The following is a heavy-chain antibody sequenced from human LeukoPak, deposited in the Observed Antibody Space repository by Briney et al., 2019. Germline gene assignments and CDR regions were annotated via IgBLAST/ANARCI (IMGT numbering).Heavy chain of an antibody. D-gene: IGHD2-21*02. CDR2: IYHSGST. V-gene: IGHV4-4*02. CDR3: ARTAEPYCGGDCYLYYYGVDV. CDR1: GGSISSSNW. Sequence: PSGTLSLTCAVSGGSISSSNWWSWVRQPPGKGLEWIGEIYHSGSTNYNPSLKSRVTISVDKSKNQFSLKLSSVTAADTAVYYCARTAEPYCGGDCYLYYYGVDVWGQGTTVTVSS. J-gene: IGHJ6*02.